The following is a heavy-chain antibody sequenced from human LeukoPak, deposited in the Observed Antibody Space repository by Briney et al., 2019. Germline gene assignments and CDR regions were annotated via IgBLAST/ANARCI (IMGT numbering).Heavy chain of an antibody. CDR3: ARDHIVVVPAAPYYYYYYGMDV. Sequence: PSETLSLTCTVSGGSISSGDYYWSWIRQPPGKGLEWIGYIYYSGSTYYNPSLKSRVTISVDTSKNQFSLKLSSVTAADTAVYYCARDHIVVVPAAPYYYYYYGMDVWGQGTTVTVSS. CDR1: GGSISSGDYY. V-gene: IGHV4-30-4*01. J-gene: IGHJ6*02. CDR2: IYYSGST. D-gene: IGHD2-2*01.